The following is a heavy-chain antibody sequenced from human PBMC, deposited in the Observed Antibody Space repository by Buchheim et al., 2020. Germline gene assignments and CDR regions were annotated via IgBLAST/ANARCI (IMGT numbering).Heavy chain of an antibody. CDR3: ARDRGSGSYYLFSYYYYGMDV. J-gene: IGHJ6*02. Sequence: EVQLVESGGGLVQPGGSLRLSCAASGFTFSSYWMSWVRQAPGKGLEWVANIKQDGSEKYYVDSVKGRFTISRDNAKNSLYLQMNSLRAEDTAVYYCARDRGSGSYYLFSYYYYGMDVWGQGTT. D-gene: IGHD3-10*01. V-gene: IGHV3-7*01. CDR2: IKQDGSEK. CDR1: GFTFSSYW.